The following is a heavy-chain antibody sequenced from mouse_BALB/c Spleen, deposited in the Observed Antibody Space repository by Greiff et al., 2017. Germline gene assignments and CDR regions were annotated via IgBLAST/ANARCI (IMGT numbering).Heavy chain of an antibody. CDR1: GFTFSDYY. J-gene: IGHJ2*01. CDR2: ISDGGSYT. Sequence: EVKVVESGGGLVKPGGSLKLSCAASGFTFSDYYMYWVRQTPEKRLEWVATISDGGSYTYYPDSVKGRFTISRDNAKNNLYLQMSSLKSEDTAMYYCARERGNYFDYWGQGTTLTVSS. CDR3: ARERGNYFDY. V-gene: IGHV5-4*02.